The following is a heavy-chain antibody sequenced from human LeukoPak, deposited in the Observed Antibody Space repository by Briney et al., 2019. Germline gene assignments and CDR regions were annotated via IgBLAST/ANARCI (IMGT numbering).Heavy chain of an antibody. CDR2: VYTSGST. V-gene: IGHV4-4*07. Sequence: SETLSLTCNASGGSISSYYWSWIRQPAGKGLEWIGRVYTSGSTNYNPSLKSRVTMSVDTSKNLFSLNLTSVTAADTAVYYCAREATVSRYFDYWGQGTLVTVSS. D-gene: IGHD4-11*01. J-gene: IGHJ4*02. CDR3: AREATVSRYFDY. CDR1: GGSISSYY.